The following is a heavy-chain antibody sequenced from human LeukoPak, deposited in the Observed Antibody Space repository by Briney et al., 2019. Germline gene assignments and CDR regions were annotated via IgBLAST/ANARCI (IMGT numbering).Heavy chain of an antibody. V-gene: IGHV1-2*02. CDR3: ARDFCSGGSCYFDY. Sequence: ASVKVSCKASVYTFTGYYMHWVRQAPGHGREWMGWINPNSGVTNYAQKFQGRVTMTRDTSISTAYMELSRLRSDDTAVYYCARDFCSGGSCYFDYWGQGTLVTVSS. CDR1: VYTFTGYY. J-gene: IGHJ4*02. CDR2: INPNSGVT. D-gene: IGHD2-15*01.